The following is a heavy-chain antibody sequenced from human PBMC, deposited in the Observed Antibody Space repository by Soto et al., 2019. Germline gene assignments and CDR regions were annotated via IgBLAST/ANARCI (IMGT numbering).Heavy chain of an antibody. J-gene: IGHJ3*02. CDR1: GFTFSSYE. CDR3: XRAYYYDSSGYYPPVDAFDI. Sequence: GGSLRLSCAASGFTFSSYEMNWVRQAPGKGLEWVSYISSSGSTIYYADSVKGRFTISRDNAKNSLXXXXXXXXAEDTAVYYCXRAYYYDSSGYYPPVDAFDIWGQGTMVTVSS. D-gene: IGHD3-22*01. V-gene: IGHV3-48*03. CDR2: ISSSGSTI.